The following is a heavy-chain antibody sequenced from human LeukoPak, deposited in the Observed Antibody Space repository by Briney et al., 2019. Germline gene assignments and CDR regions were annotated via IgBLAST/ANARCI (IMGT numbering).Heavy chain of an antibody. V-gene: IGHV3-23*01. CDR2: ISGSGGST. J-gene: IGHJ4*02. D-gene: IGHD5-18*01. CDR1: GFTCSSYA. CDR3: AKVSSSNGYSYGNGLDY. Sequence: GGSLRLSCAASGFTCSSYAMSWVRQAPGKGLEWVSAISGSGGSTYYADSVKGRFTISRDNSKNTLYLQMNSLRAEDTAVYYCAKVSSSNGYSYGNGLDYWGQGTLVTVSS.